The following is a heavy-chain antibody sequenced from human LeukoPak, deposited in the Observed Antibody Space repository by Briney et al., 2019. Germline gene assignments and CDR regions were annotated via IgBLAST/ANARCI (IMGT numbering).Heavy chain of an antibody. CDR2: INPDGSET. CDR3: SRDPRICDY. Sequence: GGSLRLSCVASAFPFSIYWMNWVRQAPGKGLEWVANINPDGSETYYVDSVEGRFIISRDNAKNSLYLQMNSLRAEDTAVYYCSRDPRICDYWGQGTLVTVSS. D-gene: IGHD2-15*01. CDR1: AFPFSIYW. V-gene: IGHV3-7*01. J-gene: IGHJ4*02.